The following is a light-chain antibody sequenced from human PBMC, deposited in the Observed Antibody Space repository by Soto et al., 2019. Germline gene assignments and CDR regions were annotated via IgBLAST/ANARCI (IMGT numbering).Light chain of an antibody. CDR1: ISNIGKDT. CDR2: NDD. Sequence: QSVLTQPPSVSGTPGLRVTISCSGGISNIGKDTVNWYQQLPGTAPMLLMFNDDKRPSGVPDRFSGSRSGTSASLAISGLQSDDEAVYCCSTWDDSLNGWVFGGGTKVTVL. CDR3: STWDDSLNGWV. V-gene: IGLV1-44*01. J-gene: IGLJ3*02.